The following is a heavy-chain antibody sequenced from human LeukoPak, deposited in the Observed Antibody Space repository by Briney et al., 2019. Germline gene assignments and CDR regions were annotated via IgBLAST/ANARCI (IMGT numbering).Heavy chain of an antibody. CDR2: INSDGSST. V-gene: IGHV3-74*01. Sequence: PGGSLGLSCAASGFTFSSYWMHWVRQAPGKGLVWVSRINSDGSSTSYADSVKGRFTISRDNAKNTLYLQMNSLRAEDTAVYYCARYSGYAQDFDYWGQGTLVTVSS. CDR3: ARYSGYAQDFDY. J-gene: IGHJ4*02. D-gene: IGHD5-12*01. CDR1: GFTFSSYW.